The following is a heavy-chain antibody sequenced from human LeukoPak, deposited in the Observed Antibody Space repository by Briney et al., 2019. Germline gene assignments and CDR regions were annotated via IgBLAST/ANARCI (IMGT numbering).Heavy chain of an antibody. J-gene: IGHJ4*02. CDR3: GRDPTYRNYFDS. D-gene: IGHD1-1*01. V-gene: IGHV1-46*01. Sequence: ASVKVSCKASGYTFTNYGVSWVRQAPGQGLEWLGIIRPGGGGPSYAQKFQGRVTMTRDMSTSTVYMELSSLTSDDTAVYYCGRDPTYRNYFDSWGQGTLVTVSS. CDR1: GYTFTNYG. CDR2: IRPGGGGP.